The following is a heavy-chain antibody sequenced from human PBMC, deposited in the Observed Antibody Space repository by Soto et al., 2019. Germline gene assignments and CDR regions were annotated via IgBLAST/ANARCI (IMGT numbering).Heavy chain of an antibody. V-gene: IGHV4-59*01. CDR2: IYYSGSTYSGST. J-gene: IGHJ4*02. D-gene: IGHD3-10*01. CDR3: ARGGTMVRGTDFDY. Sequence: SETLCLTCTVSGGSISSYYWSWIRQAPGKGLEWIGYIYYSGSTYSGSTNYNPSLKSRVTISVDTSKNQFSLKLSSVTAADTAVYYCARGGTMVRGTDFDYWGQGTLVTVPS. CDR1: GGSISSYY.